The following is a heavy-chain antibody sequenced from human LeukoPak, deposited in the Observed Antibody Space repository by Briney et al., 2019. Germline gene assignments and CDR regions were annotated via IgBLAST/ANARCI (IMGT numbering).Heavy chain of an antibody. CDR1: GFTFGSYA. J-gene: IGHJ4*02. Sequence: GGSLRLSCAASGFTFGSYAMSWVRQPPGKGLEWVSSISGSGVTTYYADSVKGRFTISRDNSKNMMNLQMNSLRAEDTAVYYCARDYGDYIKGWNLRDFWGQGTLVTVSS. V-gene: IGHV3-23*01. D-gene: IGHD4-17*01. CDR2: ISGSGVTT. CDR3: ARDYGDYIKGWNLRDF.